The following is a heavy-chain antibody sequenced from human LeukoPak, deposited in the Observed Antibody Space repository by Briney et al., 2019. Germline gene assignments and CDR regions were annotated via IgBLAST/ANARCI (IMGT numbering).Heavy chain of an antibody. V-gene: IGHV4-4*02. J-gene: IGHJ6*03. CDR3: ARASVAVAGRVAMYYYYYMDV. Sequence: PSGTLSLTCAVSGGSISSSNWWSWVRQPPGKGLEWIGEIYHSGSTNYNPSLKSRVTISVDKSKNQFSLKLSSVTAADTAVYYCARASVAVAGRVAMYYYYYMDVWGKGTTVTVSS. CDR1: GGSISSSNW. CDR2: IYHSGST. D-gene: IGHD6-19*01.